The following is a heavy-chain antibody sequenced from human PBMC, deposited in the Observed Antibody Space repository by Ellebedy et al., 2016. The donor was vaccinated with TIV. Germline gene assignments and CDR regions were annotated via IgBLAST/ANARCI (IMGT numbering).Heavy chain of an antibody. CDR3: ARGGGSGTYYSFDY. J-gene: IGHJ4*02. V-gene: IGHV3-7*01. CDR1: GFSFSDYW. CDR2: IREDGGDK. Sequence: GESLKISCATSGFSFSDYWLAWVRQAPGKGLEWVANIREDGGDKYYLDSVKGRFTISRDDAETTTFLQMNSLRAEDTAVYYCARGGGSGTYYSFDYWGRGTLVTVSS. D-gene: IGHD3-10*01.